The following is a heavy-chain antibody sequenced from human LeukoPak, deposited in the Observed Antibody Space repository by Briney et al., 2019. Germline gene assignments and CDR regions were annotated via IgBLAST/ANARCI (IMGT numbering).Heavy chain of an antibody. J-gene: IGHJ4*02. V-gene: IGHV1-2*02. CDR3: ASGVLGEY. Sequence: ASVKVSCKASGYTFTDYYMHWVRQAPGQGLEWMGYISPNSGGTYYAQKFRGRVTMTRDTSITTAYMELSSLSSNDTAVYYRASGVLGEYWGQGTLVTVSS. CDR2: ISPNSGGT. CDR1: GYTFTDYY. D-gene: IGHD3-10*01.